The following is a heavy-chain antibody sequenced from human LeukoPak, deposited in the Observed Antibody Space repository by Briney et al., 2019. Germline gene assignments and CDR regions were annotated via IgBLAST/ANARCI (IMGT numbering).Heavy chain of an antibody. J-gene: IGHJ4*02. CDR1: GFTFSSYA. Sequence: GGSLRLSCAASGFTFSSYAMTWVRQAPGKGLEWVSSISSSSSYIYYADSVKGRFTISRDNAKNSLYLQMNSLRAEDTAVYYCARDNAVVAAFDYWGRGTLVTVSS. CDR3: ARDNAVVAAFDY. CDR2: ISSSSSYI. D-gene: IGHD2-15*01. V-gene: IGHV3-21*01.